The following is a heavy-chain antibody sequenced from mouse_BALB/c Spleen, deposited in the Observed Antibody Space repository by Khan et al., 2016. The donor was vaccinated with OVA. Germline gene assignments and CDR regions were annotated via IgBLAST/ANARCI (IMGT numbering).Heavy chain of an antibody. CDR3: ARRNSFGYTFAY. D-gene: IGHD1-2*01. CDR2: LSPGSGDT. V-gene: IGHV1-77*01. CDR1: GYTFTDYY. J-gene: IGHJ3*01. Sequence: QVQLQQSGAELARPGASVKLSCTASGYTFTDYYLNGVKQRTGLGLEWIGELSPGSGDTYYNEKFMGKATLTADKYYITADMQLNSLTSEVSAVYFCARRNSFGYTFAYRGQETLVTVPA.